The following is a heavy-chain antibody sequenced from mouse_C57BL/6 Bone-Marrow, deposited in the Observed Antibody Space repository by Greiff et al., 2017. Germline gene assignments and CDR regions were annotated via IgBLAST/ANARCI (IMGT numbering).Heavy chain of an antibody. J-gene: IGHJ4*01. V-gene: IGHV1-7*01. D-gene: IGHD1-1*01. CDR2: INPSSGYT. Sequence: QVQLKESGAELAKPGASVKLSCKASGYTFTSYWMHWVKQRPGQGLKWIGYINPSSGYTKYNQKFKDKATLTADKSSSTAYMQLSSLTYEDSAVYYCAKPPLTTVEPMDYWGQGTSVTVSS. CDR1: GYTFTSYW. CDR3: AKPPLTTVEPMDY.